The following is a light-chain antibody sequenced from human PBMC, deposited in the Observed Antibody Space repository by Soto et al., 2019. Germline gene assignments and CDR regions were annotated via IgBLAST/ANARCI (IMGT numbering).Light chain of an antibody. Sequence: DIQMTPSPSSVSASVGDRVTITCRASQGISSWLGWYQQKPGKAPKLLIYAASSFQSGVPSRFSGSGSGTDFTLTTSSLQPGEFAAYDCEQANSFPYTCGQGTKLEIK. V-gene: IGKV1-12*01. CDR2: AAS. CDR3: EQANSFPYT. CDR1: QGISSW. J-gene: IGKJ2*01.